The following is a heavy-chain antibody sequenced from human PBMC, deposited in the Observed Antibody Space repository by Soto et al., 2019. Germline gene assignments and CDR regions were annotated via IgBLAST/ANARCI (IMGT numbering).Heavy chain of an antibody. Sequence: PGESLKISCKGSGYSFTSYWIGWVRQMPGKGLEWMGIIYPGDSDTRYSPSFQGQVTISADKSISTAYLQWSSLKASDTAMYYCARRSIAAAGRYYYYGMDVWGQGTTVTVSS. CDR1: GYSFTSYW. J-gene: IGHJ6*02. D-gene: IGHD6-13*01. CDR2: IYPGDSDT. V-gene: IGHV5-51*01. CDR3: ARRSIAAAGRYYYYGMDV.